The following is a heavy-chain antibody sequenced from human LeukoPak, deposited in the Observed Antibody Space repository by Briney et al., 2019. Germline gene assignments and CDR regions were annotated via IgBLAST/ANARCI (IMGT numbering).Heavy chain of an antibody. CDR2: ISYDGSNK. CDR1: GFTFSSYA. D-gene: IGHD5-12*01. CDR3: AGQIQRGYSGYDLNFDY. Sequence: GGSLRLSCAASGFTFSSYAMHWVRQAPGKGLEWVAVISYDGSNKYYADSVKGRFTISRDNSKNTLYLQMNSLRAEDTAVYYCAGQIQRGYSGYDLNFDYWGQGTLVTVSS. J-gene: IGHJ4*02. V-gene: IGHV3-30*04.